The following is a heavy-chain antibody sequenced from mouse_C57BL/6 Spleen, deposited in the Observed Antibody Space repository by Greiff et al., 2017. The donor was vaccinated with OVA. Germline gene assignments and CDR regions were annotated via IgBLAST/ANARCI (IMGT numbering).Heavy chain of an antibody. CDR3: ARSYYSNARGAMDY. Sequence: QVQLKQPGAELVMPGASVKLSCKASGYTFTSYWMHWVKQRPGQGLEWIGEIDPSDSYTNYNQKFKGKSTLTVDKSSSTAYMQLSSLTSEDSAVYYCARSYYSNARGAMDYWGQGTSVTVSS. CDR1: GYTFTSYW. CDR2: IDPSDSYT. V-gene: IGHV1-69*01. J-gene: IGHJ4*01. D-gene: IGHD2-5*01.